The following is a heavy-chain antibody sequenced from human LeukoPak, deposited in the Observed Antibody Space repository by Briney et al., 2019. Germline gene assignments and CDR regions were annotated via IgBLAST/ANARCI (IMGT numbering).Heavy chain of an antibody. CDR3: ARVRCISTSCPIDH. D-gene: IGHD2-2*01. Sequence: SETLSLTCTVSGGSINSYYWSWIRQPPGKGLEWIGSIYYSGSTKYNPSLKSRVTISVDTSKNQFSLKLSSVTAADTAVYYCARVRCISTSCPIDHWGQGTLVTVSS. CDR1: GGSINSYY. CDR2: IYYSGST. J-gene: IGHJ4*02. V-gene: IGHV4-59*01.